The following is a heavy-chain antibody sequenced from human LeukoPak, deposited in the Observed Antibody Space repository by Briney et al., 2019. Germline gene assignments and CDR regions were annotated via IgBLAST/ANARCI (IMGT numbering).Heavy chain of an antibody. CDR1: GFTFSSYW. CDR2: IKQDGSEK. D-gene: IGHD2-15*01. Sequence: GGSLRLSCAASGFTFSSYWMSWVRQAPGKGLEWVANIKQDGSEKYYVDSVKGRFTISRDNAKNSLYLQMNSLRAEDTAVYYCARDLGGEYYYYGMDVWGQGTTVTVSS. V-gene: IGHV3-7*01. J-gene: IGHJ6*02. CDR3: ARDLGGEYYYYGMDV.